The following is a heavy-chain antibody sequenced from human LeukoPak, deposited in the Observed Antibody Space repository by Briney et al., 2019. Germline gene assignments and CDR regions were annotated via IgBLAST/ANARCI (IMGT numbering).Heavy chain of an antibody. CDR2: IKQDGSEK. V-gene: IGHV3-7*01. Sequence: GGSLRLSCAASGFTFSSYWMSWVRQAPGKGLEWVANIKQDGSEKYYVDSVKGRFTISRDNAKNSLYLQMNSLRAEDTAVYYCARAGDPIVGADYNWFDPWGQGTLVTVSS. D-gene: IGHD1-26*01. CDR3: ARAGDPIVGADYNWFDP. J-gene: IGHJ5*02. CDR1: GFTFSSYW.